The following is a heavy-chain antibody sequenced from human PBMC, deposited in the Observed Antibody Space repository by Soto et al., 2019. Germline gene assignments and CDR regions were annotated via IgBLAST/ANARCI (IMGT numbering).Heavy chain of an antibody. CDR1: GYTFTGYY. Sequence: ASVTVSCKASGYTFTGYYMHWVRQAPGQGLEWMGWITPNSGGTNYAQKLQGRVTMTRDTSISTAYMELSRLRSDDTAVYYCARGDSSGWYEYYYYGMDVWGQGTTVTVSS. J-gene: IGHJ6*02. CDR3: ARGDSSGWYEYYYYGMDV. D-gene: IGHD6-19*01. V-gene: IGHV1-2*02. CDR2: ITPNSGGT.